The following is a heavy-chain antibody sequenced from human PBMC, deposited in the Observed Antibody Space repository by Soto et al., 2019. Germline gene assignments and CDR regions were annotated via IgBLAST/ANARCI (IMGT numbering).Heavy chain of an antibody. D-gene: IGHD4-17*01. CDR1: GGSFSGFY. CDR3: ETSPTTVWLRVGYQFDY. Sequence: QVHLQQWGAGLLKPSETLSLTCAVYGGSFSGFYWSWIRQPPGKGLEWIGEINHSGSTNYNLSLKSRITIAVDPSKNQCSLKLTSATAADTAVYYCETSPTTVWLRVGYQFDYWGQGTLVTVSS. J-gene: IGHJ4*02. V-gene: IGHV4-34*01. CDR2: INHSGST.